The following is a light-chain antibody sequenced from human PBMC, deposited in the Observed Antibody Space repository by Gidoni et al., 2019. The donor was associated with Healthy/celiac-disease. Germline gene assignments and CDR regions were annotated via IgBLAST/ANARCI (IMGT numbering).Light chain of an antibody. V-gene: IGLV2-14*01. CDR2: YVS. J-gene: IGLJ2*01. CDR1: SSDVGGYNY. CDR3: SSYTSSSTLGV. Sequence: QSALTQPASVSGSPGQSITISCTGTSSDVGGYNYVSWYQQHPGKAPKLMIYYVSNRPSGVSNRFSGSKSGNTASLTISGLQAEDEADYYCSSYTSSSTLGVFGGGTKQTVL.